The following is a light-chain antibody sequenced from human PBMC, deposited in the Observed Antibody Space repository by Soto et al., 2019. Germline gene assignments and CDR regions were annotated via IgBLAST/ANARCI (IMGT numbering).Light chain of an antibody. V-gene: IGKV1-39*01. CDR3: QQSYGIPYT. CDR1: QSISTY. CDR2: SAS. Sequence: DIQMTQSPSSLSASVGENLTITCRASQSISTYLNWYQHKPGTAPRVLIHSASTLQSGVPSRFSGRGSGTDFTLTISSLQPEDFTSYYCQQSYGIPYTFGQGTKLEIK. J-gene: IGKJ2*01.